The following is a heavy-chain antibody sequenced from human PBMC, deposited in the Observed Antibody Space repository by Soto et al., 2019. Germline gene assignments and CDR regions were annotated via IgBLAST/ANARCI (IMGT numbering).Heavy chain of an antibody. Sequence: LSLTCTVSGGSISSGGYYWSWIRQHPGKGLEWIGYIYYSGSTYYNPSLKSRVTISVDTSKNQFSLKLSSVTAADTAVYYCAREGLAIGGTTNYWGQGTLVTVSS. D-gene: IGHD1-7*01. CDR3: AREGLAIGGTTNY. CDR2: IYYSGST. J-gene: IGHJ4*02. CDR1: GGSISSGGYY. V-gene: IGHV4-31*03.